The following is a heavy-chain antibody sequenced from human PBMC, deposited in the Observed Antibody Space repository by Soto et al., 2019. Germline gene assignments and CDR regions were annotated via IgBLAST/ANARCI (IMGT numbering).Heavy chain of an antibody. Sequence: GGSLRLSCAASGFTFSGYWMSWVRQAPGKGLEWVANIKQDGSEKYYVDSVKGRFTISRDNAKNSLYLQMNSLRAEDTAVYYCARWGGEYSYGYYYGMDVWGQGTTVTVSS. CDR1: GFTFSGYW. J-gene: IGHJ6*02. D-gene: IGHD5-18*01. V-gene: IGHV3-7*03. CDR2: IKQDGSEK. CDR3: ARWGGEYSYGYYYGMDV.